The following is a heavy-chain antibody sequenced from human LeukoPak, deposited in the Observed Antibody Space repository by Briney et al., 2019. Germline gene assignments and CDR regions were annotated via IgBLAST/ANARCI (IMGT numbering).Heavy chain of an antibody. CDR1: GITLSSYG. D-gene: IGHD3-22*01. Sequence: GGSLRLSCAVSGITLSSYGMSWVRQAPGKGLEGVAGISGSGGSTNYDDSVKGRFTISRDNPKNTLYLQMNSLRADDTAVYFCAKRGVVIRVILVGFHKEAYYFDSWGQGALVTVSS. J-gene: IGHJ4*02. CDR2: ISGSGGST. V-gene: IGHV3-23*01. CDR3: AKRGVVIRVILVGFHKEAYYFDS.